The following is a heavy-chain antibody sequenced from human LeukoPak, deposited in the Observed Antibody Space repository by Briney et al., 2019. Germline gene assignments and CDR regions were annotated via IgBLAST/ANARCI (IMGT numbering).Heavy chain of an antibody. CDR2: IIPIFGTA. CDR3: ATYYDSSGYELNYDAFDI. CDR1: GYTFTSYG. D-gene: IGHD3-22*01. J-gene: IGHJ3*02. Sequence: VASVKVSCKASGYTFTSYGISWVRQAPGQGLEWMGGIIPIFGTANYAQKFQGRVTITTDESTSTAYMELSSLGSEDTAVYYCATYYDSSGYELNYDAFDIWGQGTMVTVSS. V-gene: IGHV1-69*05.